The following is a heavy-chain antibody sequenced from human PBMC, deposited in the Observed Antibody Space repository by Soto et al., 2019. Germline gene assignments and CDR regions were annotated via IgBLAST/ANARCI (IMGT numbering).Heavy chain of an antibody. CDR1: GGTFSSYA. CDR2: IIPIFGTA. V-gene: IGHV1-69*13. CDR3: ACRDGYNYNYYYGMDV. Sequence: SVKVSRKASGGTFSSYAISWVRQAPGQGLEWMGGIIPIFGTANYAQKFQGRVTITADESTSTAYMELSSLRSEDTAVYYCACRDGYNYNYYYGMDVWGQGTTVTVSS. D-gene: IGHD5-12*01. J-gene: IGHJ6*02.